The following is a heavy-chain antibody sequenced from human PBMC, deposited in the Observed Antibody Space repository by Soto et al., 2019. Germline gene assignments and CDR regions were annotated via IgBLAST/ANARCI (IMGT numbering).Heavy chain of an antibody. J-gene: IGHJ4*02. V-gene: IGHV1-46*01. CDR1: GYPFTDYF. Sequence: ASVKVSCKTSGYPFTDYFIHWVRQAPGQGLEWMGIISLYHHSTSYAQKFQGRLTVTADTSTTTVYMDLSSLTSEDSAVYWCARELYSCGGDCPYYMDYWGQGTLVTV. D-gene: IGHD2-21*02. CDR3: ARELYSCGGDCPYYMDY. CDR2: ISLYHHST.